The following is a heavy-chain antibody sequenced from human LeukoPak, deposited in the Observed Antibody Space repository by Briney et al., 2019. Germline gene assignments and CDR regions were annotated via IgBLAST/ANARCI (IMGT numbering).Heavy chain of an antibody. CDR2: IIGDGVGT. CDR3: ARDVSGSSPFYFDY. D-gene: IGHD1-26*01. Sequence: LSLLYAFSRHLHDQYYQHCATRASTKGLEYVLRIIGDGVGTYYTDSVKGRFTTSRDNSKNSLFLQMNSLRTYDTALYYCARDVSGSSPFYFDYWGQGTLVTVSS. J-gene: IGHJ4*02. CDR1: RHLHDQYY. V-gene: IGHV3-43*02.